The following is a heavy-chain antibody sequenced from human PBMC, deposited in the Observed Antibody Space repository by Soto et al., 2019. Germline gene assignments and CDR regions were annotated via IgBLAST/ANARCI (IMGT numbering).Heavy chain of an antibody. Sequence: SETLSLTCTVSGGSISSGGYYWSWIRQHPGKGLEWIGYIYYSGSTYYTPSLKSRVTISVDTSKNQFSLKLSSVTAADTAVYYCARTEHIVVVTAIRRYYYYGMDVWGQGTTVTVSS. D-gene: IGHD2-21*02. CDR1: GGSISSGGYY. J-gene: IGHJ6*02. CDR2: IYYSGST. CDR3: ARTEHIVVVTAIRRYYYYGMDV. V-gene: IGHV4-31*03.